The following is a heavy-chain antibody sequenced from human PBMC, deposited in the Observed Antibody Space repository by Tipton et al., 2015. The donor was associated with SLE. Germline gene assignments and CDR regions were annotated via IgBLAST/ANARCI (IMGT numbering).Heavy chain of an antibody. J-gene: IGHJ4*02. D-gene: IGHD3-22*01. Sequence: TLSLTCTVSGGSLSSRSHYWGWIRQPPGKGLDWIGSIYYSGSTDYNPSLKSRVTISVDTSKNQISLKLSSVTAADTAVYYCARDYYDSRGYTLFDYWGQGALVTVSS. CDR1: GGSLSSRSHY. CDR2: IYYSGST. V-gene: IGHV4-39*07. CDR3: ARDYYDSRGYTLFDY.